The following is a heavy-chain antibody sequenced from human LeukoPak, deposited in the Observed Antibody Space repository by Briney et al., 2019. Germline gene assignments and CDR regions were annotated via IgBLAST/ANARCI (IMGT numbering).Heavy chain of an antibody. J-gene: IGHJ3*02. CDR2: INSDGSST. CDR3: ARADYGDPDDAFDI. CDR1: GFIFSSYW. V-gene: IGHV3-74*01. D-gene: IGHD4-17*01. Sequence: GGSLRLSCAASGFIFSSYWMHWVRQAPGKGLVWVSRINSDGSSTSYADSVKGRFTISRDNAKNTLYLQMNSLRAEDTAVYYCARADYGDPDDAFDIWGQGTMVTVSS.